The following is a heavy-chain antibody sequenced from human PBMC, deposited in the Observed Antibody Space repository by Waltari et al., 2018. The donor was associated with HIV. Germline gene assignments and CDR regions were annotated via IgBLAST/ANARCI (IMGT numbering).Heavy chain of an antibody. Sequence: EVQLVESGGGLVQPGGSLRLSCAASGFTFSNFWMSWVRQTPGKGLEGLGNIKQDGSEKYYVDSVKGRFTISRDNAKNSLYLQMNSLRAEDTAVYYCASPSIRAGMDVWGQGTTVTVSS. CDR3: ASPSIRAGMDV. V-gene: IGHV3-7*01. CDR1: GFTFSNFW. J-gene: IGHJ6*02. CDR2: IKQDGSEK. D-gene: IGHD2-2*02.